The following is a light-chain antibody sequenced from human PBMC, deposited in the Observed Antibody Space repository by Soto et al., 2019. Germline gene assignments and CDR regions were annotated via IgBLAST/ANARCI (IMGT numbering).Light chain of an antibody. J-gene: IGKJ1*01. CDR1: QTVSSRH. CDR2: GAS. CDR3: LQYGGSPTWT. V-gene: IGKV3-20*01. Sequence: EIVLTQSPGTLSLSPGERATLSCRASQTVSSRHLAWYQQKPGQAPRLLIYGASSRATGIPDRFSGSGSGTDVTLTIRRLEPEDFAVYYCLQYGGSPTWTFGQGTKVEIK.